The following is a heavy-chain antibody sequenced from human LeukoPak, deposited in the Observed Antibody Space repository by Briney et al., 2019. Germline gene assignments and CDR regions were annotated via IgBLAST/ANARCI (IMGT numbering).Heavy chain of an antibody. D-gene: IGHD2-15*01. CDR2: SSGSGGST. Sequence: PGGSLRLSCAASGFTFSSYAINWVRQAPGEGLEWVSASSGSGGSTYYADSVKGRFTISRDNSKNTLYLQMNSLRAEDTALYYCAKRYCSGGICSYFDYWGQGTLVTVSS. J-gene: IGHJ4*02. CDR1: GFTFSSYA. V-gene: IGHV3-23*01. CDR3: AKRYCSGGICSYFDY.